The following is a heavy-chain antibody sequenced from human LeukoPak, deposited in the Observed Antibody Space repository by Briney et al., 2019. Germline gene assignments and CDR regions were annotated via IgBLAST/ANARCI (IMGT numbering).Heavy chain of an antibody. D-gene: IGHD2-8*01. CDR1: GGSIMISDYY. J-gene: IGHJ3*02. CDR2: IYHSGDT. CDR3: ARLGPNGVPPTDAFDI. Sequence: PSETLSLTCNVSGGSIMISDYYWGWIRQPPGKGLEWIGSIYHSGDTYHNPSLKSRLTVSVDTSKNQFSLMLNSVTAADTAVYYCARLGPNGVPPTDAFDIWAQGTMVTVSS. V-gene: IGHV4-39*01.